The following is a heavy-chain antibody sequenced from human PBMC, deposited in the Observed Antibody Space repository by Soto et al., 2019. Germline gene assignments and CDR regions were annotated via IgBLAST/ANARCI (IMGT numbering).Heavy chain of an antibody. CDR1: GYTFTSYG. CDR3: AREFADYGSIHFDY. V-gene: IGHV1-18*01. CDR2: ISAYNGNT. D-gene: IGHD4-17*01. Sequence: ASVKVSCKASGYTFTSYGISWVRQAPGQGLEWMGWISAYNGNTNYAQKLQGRVTMTTDTSTSTAYMELRSLRSDDTAVYYCAREFADYGSIHFDYWGQGTLVTVSS. J-gene: IGHJ4*02.